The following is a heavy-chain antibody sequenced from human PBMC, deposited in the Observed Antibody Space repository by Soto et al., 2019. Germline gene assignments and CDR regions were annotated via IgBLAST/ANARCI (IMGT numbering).Heavy chain of an antibody. CDR3: ARATGVATFYDY. CDR1: GYTFTSYY. Sequence: ASVEVSCKASGYTFTSYYIHWVRQAPGQGLEWMGIINPSCGSTSYAQKFQGRVTMTRDTSTSTVYMELSSLRSEDTAVYYCARATGVATFYDYWGPGTMLTV. V-gene: IGHV1-46*01. D-gene: IGHD5-12*01. J-gene: IGHJ4*02. CDR2: INPSCGST.